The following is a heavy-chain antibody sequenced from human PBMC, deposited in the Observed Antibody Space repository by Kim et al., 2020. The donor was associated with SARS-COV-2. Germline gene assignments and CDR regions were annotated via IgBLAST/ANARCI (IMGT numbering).Heavy chain of an antibody. CDR1: GFTVSSYS. CDR2: INSSSSSI. V-gene: IGHV3-21*01. CDR3: GAAPLTEYSGADFD. D-gene: IGHD6-19*01. Sequence: GGSLRLSCAASGFTVSSYSMNWVRQAPGKGLEWVSAINSSSSSIYDADVVKGRFTTSGDNDKNSLYLKMNIRTDEDTVVYYCGAAPLTEYSGADFD. J-gene: IGHJ4*01.